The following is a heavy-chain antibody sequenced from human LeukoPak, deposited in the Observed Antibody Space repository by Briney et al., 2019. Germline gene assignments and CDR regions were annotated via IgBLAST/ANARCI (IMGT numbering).Heavy chain of an antibody. V-gene: IGHV1-18*01. D-gene: IGHD1-26*01. J-gene: IGHJ4*02. CDR1: GYTFTSYG. CDR3: ARGLRYSGSYLIDY. CDR2: ISAYNGNT. Sequence: ASVEVSCKASGYTFTSYGISWVRQAPGQGLEWMGWISAYNGNTSYAQKFQGRVTMTTDTSTSTAYMELRSLRSEDTAVYYCARGLRYSGSYLIDYWGQGTLVTVSS.